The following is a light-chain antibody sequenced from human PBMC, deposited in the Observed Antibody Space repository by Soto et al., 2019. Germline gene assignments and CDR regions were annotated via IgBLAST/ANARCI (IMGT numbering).Light chain of an antibody. CDR2: TAS. V-gene: IGKV3-15*01. J-gene: IGKJ4*01. CDR1: QSVNVN. Sequence: VLTQSPATLSVSPGERATLSCRASQSVNVNVAWYQQKPGQAPRLLIHTASTRATGIPARFSASGSGTEFTLTIISRQSEDFAVYYCQQYNTWPPLTFGGGTKVEIK. CDR3: QQYNTWPPLT.